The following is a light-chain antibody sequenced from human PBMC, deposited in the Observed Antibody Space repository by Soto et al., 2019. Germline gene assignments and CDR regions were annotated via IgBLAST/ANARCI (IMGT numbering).Light chain of an antibody. CDR2: GAS. V-gene: IGKV3-15*01. CDR1: QSVSSN. Sequence: EIVLTQSPATLSVSPGERPTLSCMARQSVSSNLAWYQQKPGQAPRLLIYGASTRATGIPARFSGSGSGTEFTLTISSLQSEDFAVYYCQQYNNWPPGTFGQGTKV. CDR3: QQYNNWPPGT. J-gene: IGKJ1*01.